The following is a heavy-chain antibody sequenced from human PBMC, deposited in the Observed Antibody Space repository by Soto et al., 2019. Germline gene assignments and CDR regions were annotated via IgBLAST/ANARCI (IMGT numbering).Heavy chain of an antibody. J-gene: IGHJ4*02. CDR3: ARGVGSSPPQY. Sequence: LSLTFTISGGSVSVYYWSWIRQSTGQGLEWIGYIYASGSPYYNPSLRSRVTISADTSKNQISLKLTSPTAADTAVYYCARGVGSSPPQYWGRGTLVTVSS. V-gene: IGHV4-59*02. CDR1: GGSVSVYY. D-gene: IGHD1-26*01. CDR2: IYASGSP.